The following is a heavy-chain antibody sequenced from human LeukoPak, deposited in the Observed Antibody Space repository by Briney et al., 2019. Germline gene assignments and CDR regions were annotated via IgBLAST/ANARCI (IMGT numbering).Heavy chain of an antibody. D-gene: IGHD3-3*01. J-gene: IGHJ4*02. V-gene: IGHV3-23*01. Sequence: GGSLRLSCAASGFTFSSYWMSWVRQAPGKGLEWVSAISGSGGSTYYADSVKGRFTISRDNSKNTLYLQMNSLRAEDTAVYYCANARVFDSPIDYWGQGTLVTVSS. CDR3: ANARVFDSPIDY. CDR2: ISGSGGST. CDR1: GFTFSSYW.